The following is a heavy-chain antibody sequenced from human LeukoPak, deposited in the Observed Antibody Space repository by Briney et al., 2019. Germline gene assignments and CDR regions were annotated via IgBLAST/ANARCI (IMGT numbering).Heavy chain of an antibody. Sequence: GASVKVSCKASGCMFTSYDINWVRQATGQGLEWMGWMNPNSDNTGFGQKFRGRVTMTRDTSISTAYMELSSLRSEDTAVYYCARVFCSGGDCYRYFDYWGQGTLVTVSS. CDR3: ARVFCSGGDCYRYFDY. CDR2: MNPNSDNT. D-gene: IGHD2-21*02. V-gene: IGHV1-8*01. CDR1: GCMFTSYD. J-gene: IGHJ4*02.